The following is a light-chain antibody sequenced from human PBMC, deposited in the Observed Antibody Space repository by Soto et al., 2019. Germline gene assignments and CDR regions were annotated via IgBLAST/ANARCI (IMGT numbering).Light chain of an antibody. J-gene: IGKJ1*01. CDR2: GAS. V-gene: IGKV3-15*01. CDR1: QSVSSN. Sequence: EIVMTQSPATLSVSPGERATLSCRASQSVSSNLAWYQQKPGQAPRLLIYGASTRATGIPARFSGSGSGTEFTLTISSLQSEDFAVYYCQQYNNWLVTCGQGTKV. CDR3: QQYNNWLVT.